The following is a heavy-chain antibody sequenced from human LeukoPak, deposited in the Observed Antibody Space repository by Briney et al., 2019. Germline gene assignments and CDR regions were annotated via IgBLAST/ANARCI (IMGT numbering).Heavy chain of an antibody. D-gene: IGHD3-10*01. CDR3: ARGSAMVRGVIGFRPIHYGMDV. Sequence: ASVKVSCKTSGYSFTDYAITWVRQVRGQGLQWVGWISASDGNTDYAQSFRGRATMTTDTSTSTAYLELTSLTSDDTAVYYCARGSAMVRGVIGFRPIHYGMDVWGQGTTVTVSS. J-gene: IGHJ6*02. CDR2: ISASDGNT. V-gene: IGHV1-18*01. CDR1: GYSFTDYA.